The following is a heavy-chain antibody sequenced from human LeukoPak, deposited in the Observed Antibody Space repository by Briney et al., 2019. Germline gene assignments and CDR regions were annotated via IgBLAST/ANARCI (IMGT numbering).Heavy chain of an antibody. J-gene: IGHJ4*02. CDR3: ARDRGNSLVGSDFDS. V-gene: IGHV3-7*01. CDR2: IKEDGTQK. Sequence: PGGSLRLSCAASGFTFNKSWMSWVRQAPGKGPEWVANIKEDGTQKYYVDSVRGRFTISRDNAENSVFLQMNSLRAEDTAVYYCARDRGNSLVGSDFDSWGQGTLVTVSS. D-gene: IGHD1-26*01. CDR1: GFTFNKSW.